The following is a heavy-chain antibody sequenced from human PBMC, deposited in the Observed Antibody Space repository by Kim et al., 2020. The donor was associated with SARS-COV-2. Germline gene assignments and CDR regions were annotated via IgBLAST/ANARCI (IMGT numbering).Heavy chain of an antibody. Sequence: SETLSLTCTVSGDSISSGGYFWTWIRQHPEKGLEWIGYLDFSTITYYNPSLQSRVTMSLDTSKIQFSLKVTSVTAADTAVYYCARLVCSSTCSFGGGLDVWGHGTPVTVSS. CDR1: GDSISSGGYF. J-gene: IGHJ6*02. V-gene: IGHV4-31*03. CDR3: ARLVCSSTCSFGGGLDV. CDR2: LDFSTIT. D-gene: IGHD2-2*01.